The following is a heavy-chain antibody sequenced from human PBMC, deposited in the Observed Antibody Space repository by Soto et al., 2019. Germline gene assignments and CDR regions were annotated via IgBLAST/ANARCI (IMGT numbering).Heavy chain of an antibody. CDR1: GFTFGSYS. CDR3: ARDPGGVIAAAGT. Sequence: GGSLRLSCAASGFTFGSYSMNWVRQAPGKGLEWVSSISSSSSYIYYADSVKGRFTISRDNAKNSLYLQMNSLRAEDTAVYYCARDPGGVIAAAGTWGQGTLVTVSS. V-gene: IGHV3-21*01. CDR2: ISSSSSYI. D-gene: IGHD6-13*01. J-gene: IGHJ4*02.